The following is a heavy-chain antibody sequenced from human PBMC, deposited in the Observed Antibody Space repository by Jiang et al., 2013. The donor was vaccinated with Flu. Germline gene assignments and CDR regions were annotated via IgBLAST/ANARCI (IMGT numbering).Heavy chain of an antibody. V-gene: IGHV4-59*08. Sequence: LLKPSETLSLTCTVSGGSISSYYWSWIRQPPGKGLEWIGYIYYSGSTNYNPSLKSRVTISVDTSKNQFSLKLSSVTAADTAVYYCARLREYYDILTGYTYYYYGMDVWGKGDHGHRLL. CDR1: GGSISSYY. CDR2: IYYSGST. J-gene: IGHJ6*04. CDR3: ARLREYYDILTGYTYYYYGMDV. D-gene: IGHD3-9*01.